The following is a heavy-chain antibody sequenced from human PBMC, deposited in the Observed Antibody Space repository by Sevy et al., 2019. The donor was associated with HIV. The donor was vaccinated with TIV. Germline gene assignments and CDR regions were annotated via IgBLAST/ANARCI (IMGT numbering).Heavy chain of an antibody. V-gene: IGHV3-9*01. D-gene: IGHD6-19*01. CDR1: GFTFDDYA. Sequence: GGSLRLSCAASGFTFDDYAMHWVRQAPGKGLEWVSGISWNSGSIGYADSVKGRFTISRDNAKNSLYLQMNSLRAEDTALYYCVLGGGWDFYWYFDLWGRGTLVTVSS. CDR2: ISWNSGSI. J-gene: IGHJ2*01. CDR3: VLGGGWDFYWYFDL.